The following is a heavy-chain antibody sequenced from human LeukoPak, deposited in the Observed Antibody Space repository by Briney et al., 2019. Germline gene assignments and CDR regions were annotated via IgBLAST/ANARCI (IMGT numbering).Heavy chain of an antibody. CDR1: GYTFTSYG. V-gene: IGHV1-18*01. CDR2: ISAYNGNT. J-gene: IGHJ1*01. Sequence: ASVKVSCKASGYTFTSYGISWVRQAPGQGLEWMGWISAYNGNTNYAQKLQGRVTMTTDTSTSTVYMELRSLRSDDTAVYYCARDLGDSSSWYWEGYFQHWGQGTLVTVSS. D-gene: IGHD6-13*01. CDR3: ARDLGDSSSWYWEGYFQH.